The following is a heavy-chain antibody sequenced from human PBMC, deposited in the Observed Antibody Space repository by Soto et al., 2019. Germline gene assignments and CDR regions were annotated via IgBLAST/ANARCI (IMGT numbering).Heavy chain of an antibody. CDR1: GFTFGDYA. D-gene: IGHD3-16*01. CDR2: IRSKAYGGTT. CDR3: TRAGGSAVIDY. J-gene: IGHJ4*02. Sequence: GGSLRLSCTASGFTFGDYAMSWFRQAPGKGLGWVGFIRSKAYGGTTEYAASVKGRFTISRDDSKSIAYLQMNSLKTEDTAVYYCTRAGGSAVIDYWGQGTLVTVSS. V-gene: IGHV3-49*03.